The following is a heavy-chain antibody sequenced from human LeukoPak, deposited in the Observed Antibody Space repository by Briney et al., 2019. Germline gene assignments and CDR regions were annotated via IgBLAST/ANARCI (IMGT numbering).Heavy chain of an antibody. CDR1: GGSFSGYY. J-gene: IGHJ3*02. V-gene: IGHV4-34*01. D-gene: IGHD2-2*01. CDR3: ANLIVVPENAFDI. CDR2: INHSGST. Sequence: SETLSLTCAVYGGSFSGYYWSWIRQPPGKELEWIGEINHSGSTNYNPSLKSRVTISVDTSKNQFSLKLSSVTAADTAVYYCANLIVVPENAFDIWGQGTMVTVSS.